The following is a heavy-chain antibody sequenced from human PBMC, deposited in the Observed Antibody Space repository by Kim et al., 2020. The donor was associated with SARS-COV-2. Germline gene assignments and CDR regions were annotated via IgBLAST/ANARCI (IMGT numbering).Heavy chain of an antibody. CDR1: GGSISSYY. CDR2: IYYSGST. D-gene: IGHD5-12*01. Sequence: SETLSLTCTVSGGSISSYYWSWIRQPPGKGLEWIGYIYYSGSTNYNPSLKSRVTISVDTSKNQFSLKLSSVTAADTAVYYCARDAEEGDGYDYYFDYWGQGTLVTVSS. J-gene: IGHJ4*02. V-gene: IGHV4-59*13. CDR3: ARDAEEGDGYDYYFDY.